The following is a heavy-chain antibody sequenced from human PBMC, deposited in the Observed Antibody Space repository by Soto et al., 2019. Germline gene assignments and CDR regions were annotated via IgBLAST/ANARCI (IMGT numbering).Heavy chain of an antibody. Sequence: PSETLSLTCTVSGGSISSGDYYWSWIRQPPGKGLEWIGYIYYSGSTYYNPSLKSRVTISVDTSKNQFSLKLSSVTAADTAVYYCAREIVYGGNFPMGMEVWGQGTTVTVSS. V-gene: IGHV4-30-4*01. CDR3: AREIVYGGNFPMGMEV. CDR1: GGSISSGDYY. J-gene: IGHJ6*02. D-gene: IGHD4-17*01. CDR2: IYYSGST.